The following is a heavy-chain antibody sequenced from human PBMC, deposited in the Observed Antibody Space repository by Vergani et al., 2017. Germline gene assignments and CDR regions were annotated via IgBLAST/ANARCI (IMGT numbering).Heavy chain of an antibody. Sequence: QVQLVQSGAEVKKPGSSVKVSCKASGGTFSSYTISWVRQAPGQGLEWMGRIIPILGIANYAQKFQGRVTITADKSTSTAYMELSSLRSEDTAGYYCARVSAPNAFDIWGQGTMVTVSS. V-gene: IGHV1-69*02. CDR3: ARVSAPNAFDI. CDR1: GGTFSSYT. CDR2: IIPILGIA. J-gene: IGHJ3*02.